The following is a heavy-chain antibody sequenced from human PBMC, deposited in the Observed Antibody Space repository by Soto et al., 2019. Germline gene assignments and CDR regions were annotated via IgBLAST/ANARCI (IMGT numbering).Heavy chain of an antibody. J-gene: IGHJ4*02. V-gene: IGHV3-53*04. D-gene: IGHD3-22*01. Sequence: LRLSCAGSGFTVSSNYISWVRQAPGKGLEWVSVIYSGGSTYYADSVKGRFTISRHNSKNTLYLQMNSLRAEDTAVYYCALYYYESRRCLDSWGQGTLVAVSS. CDR1: GFTVSSNY. CDR2: IYSGGST. CDR3: ALYYYESRRCLDS.